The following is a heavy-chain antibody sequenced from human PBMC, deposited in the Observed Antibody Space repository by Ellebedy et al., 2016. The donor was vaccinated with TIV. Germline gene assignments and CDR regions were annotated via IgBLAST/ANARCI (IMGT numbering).Heavy chain of an antibody. CDR1: GFTFTNYA. CDR2: VGGGGGTT. V-gene: IGHV3-23*01. CDR3: AKLGGGSVL. Sequence: PGGSLRLSCAASGFTFTNYAMSWVRQAPGKGPEWVSGVGGGGGTTYYADSVKGRFTISRDNSKNSLFLQMNSLRAEDTAVYYCAKLGGGSVLWGQGTLVTVSS. J-gene: IGHJ4*02. D-gene: IGHD2-15*01.